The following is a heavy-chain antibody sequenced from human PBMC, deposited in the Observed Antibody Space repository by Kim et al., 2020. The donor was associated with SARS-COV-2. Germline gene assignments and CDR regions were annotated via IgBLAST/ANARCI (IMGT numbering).Heavy chain of an antibody. CDR1: GFSLSTSGVG. Sequence: SGPTLVNPTQTLTLTCTFSGFSLSTSGVGVGWIRQPPGKALEWLALIYWDDDKRYSPSLKSRLTITKDTSKNQVVLTMTNMDPVDTATYYCAHRRDLAYYYGSGSYYNKRACFDYWGQGTLVTVSS. V-gene: IGHV2-5*02. J-gene: IGHJ4*02. CDR3: AHRRDLAYYYGSGSYYNKRACFDY. CDR2: IYWDDDK. D-gene: IGHD3-10*01.